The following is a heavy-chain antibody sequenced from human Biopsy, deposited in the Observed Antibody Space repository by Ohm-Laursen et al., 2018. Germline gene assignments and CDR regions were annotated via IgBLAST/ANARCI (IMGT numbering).Heavy chain of an antibody. CDR3: MRGVDYYDPYHYYALDV. CDR1: GDSISSAYY. Sequence: LSLTCTVSGDSISSAYYWTWIRQVPGEGLEWIAYMHHSGPTYTYYNPSLKSRVAISVEVSKNQFSLKVRSVTAADTAVYYCMRGVDYYDPYHYYALDVWGQGTTVTVSS. J-gene: IGHJ6*02. V-gene: IGHV4-31*03. D-gene: IGHD3-22*01. CDR2: MHHSGPT.